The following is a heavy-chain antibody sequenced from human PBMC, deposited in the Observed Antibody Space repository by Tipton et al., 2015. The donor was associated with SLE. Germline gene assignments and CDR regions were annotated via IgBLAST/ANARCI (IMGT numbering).Heavy chain of an antibody. CDR2: IYHTGST. Sequence: GLVKPSETLSLTCTVSGFSISTGYYWGWIRRPPGKGLEWIGNIYHTGSTYYNPSLKSRVTISADTSKNVFSLRLSSVTAADTAVYYCARDPSGGYGSFDYWGLGALVTVSS. D-gene: IGHD1-26*01. J-gene: IGHJ4*02. CDR3: ARDPSGGYGSFDY. CDR1: GFSISTGYY. V-gene: IGHV4-38-2*02.